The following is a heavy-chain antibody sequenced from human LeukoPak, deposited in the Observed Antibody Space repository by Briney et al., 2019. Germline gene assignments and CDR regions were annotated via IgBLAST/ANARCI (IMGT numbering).Heavy chain of an antibody. Sequence: GGSLRLSCAASGFTFSDYYMSWIRQAPGKGLEWVSYISSSGSTIYYADSVKGRFTISRDNAKNSLYLQMNSLRAEDTAVYYCAREKLGDIVATIPDYWGQGTLVTVSS. CDR3: AREKLGDIVATIPDY. CDR2: ISSSGSTI. V-gene: IGHV3-11*04. J-gene: IGHJ4*02. D-gene: IGHD5-12*01. CDR1: GFTFSDYY.